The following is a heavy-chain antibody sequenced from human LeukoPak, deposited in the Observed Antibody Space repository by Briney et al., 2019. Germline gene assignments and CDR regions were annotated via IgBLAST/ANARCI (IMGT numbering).Heavy chain of an antibody. CDR3: VRNRRIAAAGSYYYYGMDV. CDR2: IYHSGST. D-gene: IGHD6-13*01. J-gene: IGHJ6*02. V-gene: IGHV4-61*01. Sequence: SETLSLTCTVSGGSVNSGSYYWSWIRQPPGTRLEWIGYIYHSGSTNYNPSLKSRVTISIDTSKNQFSLKLSSVTAADTAVYYCVRNRRIAAAGSYYYYGMDVWGQGTTVTVSS. CDR1: GGSVNSGSYY.